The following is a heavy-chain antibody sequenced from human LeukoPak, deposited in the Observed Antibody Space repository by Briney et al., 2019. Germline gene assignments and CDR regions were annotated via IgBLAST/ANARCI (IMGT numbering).Heavy chain of an antibody. J-gene: IGHJ4*02. Sequence: PGRSLRLSCAASGFTFDDYAMDWVRQAPGKGLEWVSGISWNSGSIGYADSVKGRFTISRDNAKNSLYLQMNSLRAEDTVLYYCAKGPPTYYYGSGSSDFDYWGQGTLVTVSS. CDR1: GFTFDDYA. CDR3: AKGPPTYYYGSGSSDFDY. V-gene: IGHV3-9*01. CDR2: ISWNSGSI. D-gene: IGHD3-10*01.